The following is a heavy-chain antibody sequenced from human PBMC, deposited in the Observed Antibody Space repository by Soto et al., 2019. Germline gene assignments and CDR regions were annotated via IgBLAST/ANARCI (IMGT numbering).Heavy chain of an antibody. V-gene: IGHV3-74*01. J-gene: IGHJ4*02. CDR2: ITADGIGT. Sequence: VQLVESGGGLVQPGGSLRLSCAASGFTFSSYWMHWVRQTPGKGLVWVGRITADGIGTTYADSVKGRFTISRDNAKNMVYVQMNSLRAEDTAVYYCAAFVVVTAGEYWGQGTLVTVSS. CDR3: AAFVVVTAGEY. CDR1: GFTFSSYW. D-gene: IGHD2-21*02.